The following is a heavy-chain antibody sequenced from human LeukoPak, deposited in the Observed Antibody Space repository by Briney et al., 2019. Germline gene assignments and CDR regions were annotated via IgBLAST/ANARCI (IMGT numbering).Heavy chain of an antibody. CDR2: TNPDGSGK. V-gene: IGHV3-7*01. J-gene: IGHJ4*02. CDR3: ARGDRYCSSTSCYSHFDY. Sequence: GGSLRLSCAASGFTFNTYWMNWVRQAPGKGLEWVANTNPDGSGKYYVDSVKGRFSISRDNANNLLYLQMNSLRAEDTAVYYCARGDRYCSSTSCYSHFDYWGQGTLVTVSS. CDR1: GFTFNTYW. D-gene: IGHD2-2*01.